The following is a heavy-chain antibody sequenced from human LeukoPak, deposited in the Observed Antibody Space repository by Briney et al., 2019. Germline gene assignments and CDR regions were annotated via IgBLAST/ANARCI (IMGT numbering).Heavy chain of an antibody. Sequence: GASVKVSCKASGGTFSSYAISWVRQAPGQGLEWMGGIIPIFGTANYAQKFQGRVTITADESTSTAYMELSSLRSEDTAVYYCARFGTMVRGVIRAYYYYGMDVWGQGTTVTVSS. D-gene: IGHD3-10*01. CDR1: GGTFSSYA. J-gene: IGHJ6*02. V-gene: IGHV1-69*13. CDR2: IIPIFGTA. CDR3: ARFGTMVRGVIRAYYYYGMDV.